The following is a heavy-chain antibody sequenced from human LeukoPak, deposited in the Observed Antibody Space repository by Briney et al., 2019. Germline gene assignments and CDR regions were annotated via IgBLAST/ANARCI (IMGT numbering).Heavy chain of an antibody. J-gene: IGHJ4*02. CDR2: ISWNSGSI. CDR3: AKDPGPYCSGGSCYLFDY. Sequence: PGRSLRLSCAASGFTFDDYAMHWVRQAPGKGLEWVSGISWNSGSIGYADSVKGRFTISRDNAKNSLYLQMNRLRAEDTALYYCAKDPGPYCSGGSCYLFDYWGQGTLVTVSS. CDR1: GFTFDDYA. D-gene: IGHD2-15*01. V-gene: IGHV3-9*01.